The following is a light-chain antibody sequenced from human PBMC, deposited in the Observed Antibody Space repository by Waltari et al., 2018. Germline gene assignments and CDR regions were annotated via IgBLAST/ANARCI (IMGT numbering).Light chain of an antibody. CDR1: NIGTKN. Sequence: SYELTQPLSVSVALGQTASISCGGNNIGTKNVHWYQQKPGQAPDLVIHSDYNRPSGIPERFSGSNSGNTATLTISRAQAGDEADYFCQVWDSSTDVVFGGGTKLTVL. V-gene: IGLV3-9*01. CDR2: SDY. CDR3: QVWDSSTDVV. J-gene: IGLJ2*01.